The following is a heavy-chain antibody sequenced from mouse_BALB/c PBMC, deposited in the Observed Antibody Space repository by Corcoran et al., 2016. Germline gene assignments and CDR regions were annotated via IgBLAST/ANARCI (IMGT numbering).Heavy chain of an antibody. CDR1: GFNIKDTY. D-gene: IGHD2-12*01. V-gene: IGHV14-3*02. CDR3: ARRGDDGRFDY. J-gene: IGHJ2*01. CDR2: IDPANGNT. Sequence: EVQLQQSGAELVKPGASVKLSCTASGFNIKDTYMHWVKQRPEQGLEWIGRIDPANGNTKYDPKFQGKATITADTSSNTAYLQLSSLTAEDTAVYYCARRGDDGRFDYWGQGTTLTVSS.